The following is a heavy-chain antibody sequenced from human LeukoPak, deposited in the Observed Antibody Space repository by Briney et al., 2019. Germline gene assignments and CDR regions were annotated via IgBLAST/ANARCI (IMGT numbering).Heavy chain of an antibody. V-gene: IGHV1-2*02. D-gene: IGHD3-9*01. Sequence: ASVKVSCKASGYTFTSYGISWVRQAPGQGLEWMGWMNPKSGGTNYAQKFEARVTMNRDASISTAYMELSRLRFDDTAVYYCARSPDILTGEKFDYWGQGTLVTVSS. CDR1: GYTFTSYG. CDR2: MNPKSGGT. CDR3: ARSPDILTGEKFDY. J-gene: IGHJ4*02.